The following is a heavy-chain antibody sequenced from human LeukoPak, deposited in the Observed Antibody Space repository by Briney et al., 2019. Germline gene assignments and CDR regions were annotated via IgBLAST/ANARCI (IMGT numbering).Heavy chain of an antibody. CDR1: GFTFDDYA. J-gene: IGHJ3*02. Sequence: GGSLRLSCAASGFTFDDYATHWVRQAPGKGLEWVSLISWDGGSTYYADSVKGRFTISRDNSKNSLYLQMNSLRAEDTALYYCAKDIKYCSSTSCYTGDAFDIWGQGTMVTVSS. D-gene: IGHD2-2*02. CDR3: AKDIKYCSSTSCYTGDAFDI. CDR2: ISWDGGST. V-gene: IGHV3-43D*03.